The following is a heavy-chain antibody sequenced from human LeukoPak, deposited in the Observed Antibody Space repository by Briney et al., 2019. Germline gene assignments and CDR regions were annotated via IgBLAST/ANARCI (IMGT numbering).Heavy chain of an antibody. V-gene: IGHV4-39*01. J-gene: IGHJ4*02. Sequence: PSETLSLTCTVSGGSISSSSYYWGWIRQPPGKGLEWIGSIYYSGSTFYNPSLKSRVTISVDTSKNQFSLKLSSVTAADTAVYYCGTYYYDSSVDYWGQGTLVTVSS. CDR2: IYYSGST. CDR3: GTYYYDSSVDY. D-gene: IGHD3-22*01. CDR1: GGSISSSSYY.